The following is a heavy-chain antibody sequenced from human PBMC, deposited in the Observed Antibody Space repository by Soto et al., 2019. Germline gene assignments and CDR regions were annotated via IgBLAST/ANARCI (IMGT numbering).Heavy chain of an antibody. V-gene: IGHV3-30*18. CDR3: AKDIAAALYYYYGMDV. CDR2: ISYDGSNK. CDR1: GFTFSSYG. Sequence: GGSLRLSCAASGFTFSSYGMHWVRQAPGKGLEWVAVISYDGSNKYCADSVKGRFTISRDNSKNTLYLQMNSLRAEDTAVYYCAKDIAAALYYYYGMDVWGQGTTVTVSS. J-gene: IGHJ6*02. D-gene: IGHD6-13*01.